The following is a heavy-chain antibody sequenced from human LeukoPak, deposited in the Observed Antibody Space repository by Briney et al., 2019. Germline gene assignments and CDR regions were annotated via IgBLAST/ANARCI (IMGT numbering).Heavy chain of an antibody. CDR1: GFNFSTYP. CDR2: ISYDGNYL. V-gene: IGHV3-30*04. D-gene: IGHD5-24*01. CDR3: VRGDGLDKALDY. Sequence: GRSLRLSCAASGFNFSTYPLHWVRQAPGKGLEWGAMISYDGNYLLYADSVKGRFTISRDNSKNTVYLQMNSLGPEDTAVYYCVRGDGLDKALDYWGQGALVTVSS. J-gene: IGHJ4*02.